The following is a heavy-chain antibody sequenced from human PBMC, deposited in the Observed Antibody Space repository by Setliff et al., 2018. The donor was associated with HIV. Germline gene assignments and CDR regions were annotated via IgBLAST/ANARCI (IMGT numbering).Heavy chain of an antibody. Sequence: PGGSLRLSCAASGFTFSSYAMSWVRQAPGKGLEWVSAISGSGGSTYYADSVKGRFTIFRDNAKNSVFLQMNSLRAEDTGVYYCARDYLYYNLYNGSPVYGMDVWGQGTTVTVSS. J-gene: IGHJ6*02. CDR2: ISGSGGST. V-gene: IGHV3-23*01. CDR1: GFTFSSYA. D-gene: IGHD3-3*01. CDR3: ARDYLYYNLYNGSPVYGMDV.